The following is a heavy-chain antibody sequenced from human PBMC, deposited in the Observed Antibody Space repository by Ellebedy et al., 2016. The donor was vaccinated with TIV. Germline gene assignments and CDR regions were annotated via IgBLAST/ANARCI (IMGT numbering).Heavy chain of an antibody. D-gene: IGHD6-19*01. CDR2: MYYRGST. J-gene: IGHJ4*02. Sequence: SETLSLTXTVSGGSISSYYWSWIRQPPGKGLEWIGYMYYRGSTNYNPSLKSRVTISVNTSKSQVSLELTSVTAADTAVYYCVRHQRLVHYFDTWGQGIQVTVSS. CDR1: GGSISSYY. V-gene: IGHV4-59*08. CDR3: VRHQRLVHYFDT.